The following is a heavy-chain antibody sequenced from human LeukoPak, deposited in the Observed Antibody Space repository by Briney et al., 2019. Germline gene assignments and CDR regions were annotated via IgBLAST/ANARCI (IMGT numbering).Heavy chain of an antibody. CDR2: IIPIFGTA. V-gene: IGHV1-69*01. CDR3: ARDLRYYYDSSGYYDY. Sequence: SVKVSSKASGGTFSSYAISWVRQAPGQGLEWMGGIIPIFGTANYAQKFQGRVTITADESTSTAYMELSSLRSEDTAVYYCARDLRYYYDSSGYYDYWGQGTLVTVSS. CDR1: GGTFSSYA. J-gene: IGHJ4*02. D-gene: IGHD3-22*01.